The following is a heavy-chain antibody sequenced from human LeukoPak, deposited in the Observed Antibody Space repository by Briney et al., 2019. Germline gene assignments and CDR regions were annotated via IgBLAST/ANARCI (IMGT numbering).Heavy chain of an antibody. CDR3: ARSLYYYDILTGFDL. CDR1: GGTFSSYA. J-gene: IGHJ2*01. CDR2: IIPIFGTA. V-gene: IGHV1-69*13. D-gene: IGHD3-9*01. Sequence: ASVKVSCKASGGTFSSYAISWVRQAPGQGLEWMGGIIPIFGTANYAQKFQGRVTITADESTSTAYMELSSLRSEDTAVYYCARSLYYYDILTGFDLWGRGTLVTVSS.